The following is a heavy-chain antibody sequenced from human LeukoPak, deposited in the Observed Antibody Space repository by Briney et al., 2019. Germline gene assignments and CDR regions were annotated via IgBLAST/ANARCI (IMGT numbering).Heavy chain of an antibody. Sequence: GGSLRLSCVVSGFTFSSYAMSWVRQAPGKGLEWVSGISGSGGSTYYADSVKGRFTISRDNTKNTLYLQMNSLRAEDTAVYYCAKDQKRGYSYGYLFYYYYMDVWGKGTAVTISS. CDR1: GFTFSSYA. CDR2: ISGSGGST. CDR3: AKDQKRGYSYGYLFYYYYMDV. J-gene: IGHJ6*03. D-gene: IGHD5-18*01. V-gene: IGHV3-23*01.